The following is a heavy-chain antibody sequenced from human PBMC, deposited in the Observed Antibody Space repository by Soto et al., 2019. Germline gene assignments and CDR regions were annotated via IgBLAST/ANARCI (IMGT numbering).Heavy chain of an antibody. CDR1: GGFISGNY. CDR2: NHHSGST. V-gene: IGHV4-59*01. D-gene: IGHD3-10*01. J-gene: IGHJ2*01. Sequence: QVQLQESGPGLVKPSETLSLTCTVSGGFISGNYWNWIRQPPGKGLEWSGYNHHSGSTNDNPSLKRRVSISVDTSKNQSSLNPSSVTAADTAMYYCASSGHGDPYWYFDVWGRGTLVTVSS. CDR3: ASSGHGDPYWYFDV.